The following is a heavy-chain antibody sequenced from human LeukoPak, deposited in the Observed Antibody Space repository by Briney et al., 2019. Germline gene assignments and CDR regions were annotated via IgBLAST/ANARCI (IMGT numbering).Heavy chain of an antibody. CDR1: GGSFSGYY. Sequence: SATLSLTCAVYGGSFSGYYWSWIRPPPGKGLEWIGEINHSGSTNYNPSLKRRVTISVDTSKNQFSLKLSSVTAADTAVYYCARGLVPAATSYYFDYWGQGTLVTVSS. CDR2: INHSGST. V-gene: IGHV4-34*01. CDR3: ARGLVPAATSYYFDY. J-gene: IGHJ4*02. D-gene: IGHD2-2*01.